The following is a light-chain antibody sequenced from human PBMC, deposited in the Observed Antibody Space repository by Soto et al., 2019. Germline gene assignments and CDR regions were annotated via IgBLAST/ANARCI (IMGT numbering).Light chain of an antibody. CDR1: SSDVGGYNY. CDR3: SSYTISSTYVV. CDR2: EVS. J-gene: IGLJ2*01. V-gene: IGLV2-14*01. Sequence: HSALTQPASVSGSPGQSITISCTGTSSDVGGYNYVSWYQQHPGKAPKLMIYEVSNRPSGVSNRFSGSKSGNTASLTISGLQAEDEADYYCSSYTISSTYVVFGGGTKLTVL.